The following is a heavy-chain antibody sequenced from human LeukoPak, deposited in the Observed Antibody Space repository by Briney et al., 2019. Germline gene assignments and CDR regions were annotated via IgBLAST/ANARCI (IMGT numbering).Heavy chain of an antibody. Sequence: GGSLRLSCAASGFTFSSYSMNWVRQAPGKGLEWVSSITSSSSYIYYADSVKGRFTISRDNAKNSLDPQMNSLRAEDTAVYYCAREDLWGSLDYWGQGTLVTVSS. CDR3: AREDLWGSLDY. CDR2: ITSSSSYI. J-gene: IGHJ4*02. D-gene: IGHD7-27*01. V-gene: IGHV3-21*01. CDR1: GFTFSSYS.